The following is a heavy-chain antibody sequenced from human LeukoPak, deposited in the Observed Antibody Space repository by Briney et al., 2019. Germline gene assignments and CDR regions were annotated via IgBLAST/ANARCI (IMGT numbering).Heavy chain of an antibody. Sequence: SETLSLTCAVYGGSFSGYYWSWIRQPPGKGLEWIGEINHSGSTNYDPSLKSRVTISVDTSKNQFSLKLSSVTAADTAVYYCARGARYYYGSGSYSWFDPWGQGTLVTVSS. CDR3: ARGARYYYGSGSYSWFDP. D-gene: IGHD3-10*01. CDR2: INHSGST. CDR1: GGSFSGYY. J-gene: IGHJ5*02. V-gene: IGHV4-34*01.